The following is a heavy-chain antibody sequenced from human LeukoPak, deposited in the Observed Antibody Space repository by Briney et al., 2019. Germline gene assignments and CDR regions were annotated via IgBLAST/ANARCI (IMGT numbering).Heavy chain of an antibody. CDR3: ARLSPYSYGLAPIDY. J-gene: IGHJ4*02. V-gene: IGHV3-23*01. CDR1: GFTFNSYA. D-gene: IGHD5-18*01. Sequence: GGSLRLSCAASGFTFNSYAMSWVRQAPGKGLEWVSAISVNSYSTWYADSVKGRFTISRDNSKNTLYPQMNSLRAEDTAVYYCARLSPYSYGLAPIDYWGQGTLVTVSS. CDR2: ISVNSYST.